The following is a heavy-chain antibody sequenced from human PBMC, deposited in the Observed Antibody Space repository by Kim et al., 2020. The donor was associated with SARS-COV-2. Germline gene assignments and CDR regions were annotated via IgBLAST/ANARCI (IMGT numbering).Heavy chain of an antibody. V-gene: IGHV3-73*01. D-gene: IGHD1-26*01. J-gene: IGHJ4*02. CDR3: TRGAVGAPNPFDY. Sequence: SASDTGRFTISRDDSQNTAYLQMNSLKTEDTAMYYCTRGAVGAPNPFDYWGRGILVSVSS.